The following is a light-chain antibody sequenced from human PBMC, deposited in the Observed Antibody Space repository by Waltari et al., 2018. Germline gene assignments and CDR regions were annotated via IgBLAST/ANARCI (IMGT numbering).Light chain of an antibody. CDR1: QSVGNN. CDR3: QQYNSYSA. Sequence: EVMMTQSPATLSVSPGERATLPCRASQSVGNNLAWFQERHGQAPRLLIFGASTRATGIPARFTGSGSGTEFTLTISSLQPDDFATYYCQQYNSYSAFGQGTKVKSN. V-gene: IGKV3-15*01. J-gene: IGKJ1*01. CDR2: GAS.